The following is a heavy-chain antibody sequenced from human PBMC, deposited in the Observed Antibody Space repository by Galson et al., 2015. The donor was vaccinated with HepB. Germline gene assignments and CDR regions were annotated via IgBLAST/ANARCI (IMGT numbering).Heavy chain of an antibody. CDR2: IDPSDSYT. J-gene: IGHJ4*02. D-gene: IGHD5-12*01. Sequence: QSGAEVKKPGESLRISCKGSGYSFTSYWISWVRQMPGKGLEWMGRIDPSDSYTNYSPSFQGHVTISADKSISTAYLQWSSLKASDTAMYYCARHRIINSGYDALYVYWGQGTLVTVSS. CDR3: ARHRIINSGYDALYVY. CDR1: GYSFTSYW. V-gene: IGHV5-10-1*01.